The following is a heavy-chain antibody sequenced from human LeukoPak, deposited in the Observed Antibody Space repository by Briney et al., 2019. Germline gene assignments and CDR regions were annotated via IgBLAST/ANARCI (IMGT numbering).Heavy chain of an antibody. CDR3: ARDRELGSSSWYGYYYYYYGMDV. CDR1: GFTFSSYA. D-gene: IGHD6-13*01. Sequence: GGSLRLSCAASGFTFSSYAMHRVRQAPGKGLEWVAVISYDGSNKYYADSVKGRFTISRDNSKNTLYLQMNSLRAEDTAVYYCARDRELGSSSWYGYYYYYYGMDVWGQGTTVTVSS. CDR2: ISYDGSNK. J-gene: IGHJ6*02. V-gene: IGHV3-30-3*01.